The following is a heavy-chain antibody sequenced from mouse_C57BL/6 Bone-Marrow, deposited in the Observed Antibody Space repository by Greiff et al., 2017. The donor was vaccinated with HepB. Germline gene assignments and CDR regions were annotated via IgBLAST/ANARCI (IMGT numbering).Heavy chain of an antibody. CDR1: GFNIKDDY. J-gene: IGHJ1*03. CDR3: TTRAWGFDV. D-gene: IGHD3-1*01. CDR2: IDPENGDT. Sequence: EVQLVESGAELVRPGASVKLSCTASGFNIKDDYMHWVKQRPEQGLEWIGWIDPENGDTEYASKFQGKATITADTSSNTAYLQLSSLTSEDTAVYYCTTRAWGFDVWGTGTTVTVSS. V-gene: IGHV14-4*01.